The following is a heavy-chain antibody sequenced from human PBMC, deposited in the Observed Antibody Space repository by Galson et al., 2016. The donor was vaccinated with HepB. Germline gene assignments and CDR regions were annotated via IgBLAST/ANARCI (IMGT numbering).Heavy chain of an antibody. CDR1: GFTFSTHA. D-gene: IGHD5-18*01. Sequence: SLRLSCAASGFTFSTHAMSWVRQAPGQGLEWVSAISGTGARRDYADSVKGRFTISRDNLKNTVHLQMDSLRAEDTALYYCATSNSYGYVHWGQGALVTVSS. CDR3: ATSNSYGYVH. V-gene: IGHV3-23*01. CDR2: ISGTGARR. J-gene: IGHJ4*02.